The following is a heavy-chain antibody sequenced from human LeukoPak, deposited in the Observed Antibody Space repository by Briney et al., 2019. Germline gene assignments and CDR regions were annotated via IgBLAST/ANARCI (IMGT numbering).Heavy chain of an antibody. Sequence: PGGSLRLSCAASGFTFSSYAMNWVRQAPGKGLEWVSSISSTGTYMYYADSVKGRFTISRDNAKNSLYLQMNSLRAEDTAVYYCARDPVRGALDGFDIWGQGTMVTVSS. J-gene: IGHJ3*02. CDR1: GFTFSSYA. CDR3: ARDPVRGALDGFDI. D-gene: IGHD3-10*01. CDR2: ISSTGTYM. V-gene: IGHV3-21*01.